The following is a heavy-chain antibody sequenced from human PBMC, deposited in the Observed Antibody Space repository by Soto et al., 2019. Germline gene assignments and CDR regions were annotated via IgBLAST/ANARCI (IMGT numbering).Heavy chain of an antibody. V-gene: IGHV4-34*01. D-gene: IGHD3-9*01. CDR2: INHSGST. CDR1: GGSFSGYY. Sequence: PSETLSLTCAVYGGSFSGYYWSWIRQPPGKGLEWIGEINHSGSTNYNPSLKSRVTISVDTSKNQFSLKLSSVTAADTAVYYCARGRDILTGYYRGYYYYGMDVSGPATTLTVS. CDR3: ARGRDILTGYYRGYYYYGMDV. J-gene: IGHJ6*02.